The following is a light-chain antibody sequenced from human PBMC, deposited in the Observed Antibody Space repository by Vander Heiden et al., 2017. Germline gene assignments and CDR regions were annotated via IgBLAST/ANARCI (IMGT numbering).Light chain of an antibody. CDR1: SGSIASNY. Sequence: FKLTQPHPVSESPGKTVTISCTASSGSIASNYVQWYQQRPGSAPTTVIYEDKYRPSGVPDRFSGSIDSSSNSASLTISGLKTEDEGDYFCQTYDSNNWVFGGGTKLTVL. V-gene: IGLV6-57*02. CDR3: QTYDSNNWV. J-gene: IGLJ3*02. CDR2: EDK.